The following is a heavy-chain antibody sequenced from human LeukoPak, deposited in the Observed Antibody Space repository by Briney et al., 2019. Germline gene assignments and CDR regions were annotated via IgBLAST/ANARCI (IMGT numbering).Heavy chain of an antibody. J-gene: IGHJ4*02. CDR2: IGTGGDA. Sequence: PGGSLRLSCVASGFTLSYYDMHWVRQATGKGLGWVSGIGTGGDANYAGSVRGRFTISREDAKRSLYLQMNSLRAGDTAVYYCARDRGTGFDLWGQGTLVTVSS. CDR3: ARDRGTGFDL. CDR1: GFTLSYYD. V-gene: IGHV3-13*01. D-gene: IGHD3-10*01.